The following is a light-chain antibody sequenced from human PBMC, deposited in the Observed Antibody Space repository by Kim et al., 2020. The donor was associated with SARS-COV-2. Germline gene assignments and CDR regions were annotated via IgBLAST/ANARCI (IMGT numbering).Light chain of an antibody. V-gene: IGLV2-14*03. Sequence: QSALTQPASVSGSPGQSITISCTGTSSDIGDYNYVSWYQQHPDKAPNVIIYDVNNWPSGISNRFSGSKSGNTAYLTISGLQAEDEADFYCSSYTSSNTLLFGGGTQLTVL. CDR2: DVN. J-gene: IGLJ3*02. CDR1: SSDIGDYNY. CDR3: SSYTSSNTLL.